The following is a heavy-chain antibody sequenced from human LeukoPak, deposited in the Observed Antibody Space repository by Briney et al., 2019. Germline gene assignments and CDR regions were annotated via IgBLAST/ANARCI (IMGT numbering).Heavy chain of an antibody. D-gene: IGHD3-10*01. Sequence: MPSETLSLTCTVSGGSISSSGYYWGWIRQPPGKGLEWIGSIYYSGSTYYNPSLKSRVTISVDTSKNQFSLKLSSVTAADTAVYYCVRQDRRITMVRGVRILDYWGQGTLVTVSS. CDR2: IYYSGST. CDR1: GGSISSSGYY. J-gene: IGHJ4*02. V-gene: IGHV4-39*01. CDR3: VRQDRRITMVRGVRILDY.